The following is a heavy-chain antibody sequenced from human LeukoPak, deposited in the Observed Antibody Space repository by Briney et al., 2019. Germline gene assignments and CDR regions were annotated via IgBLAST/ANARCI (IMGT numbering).Heavy chain of an antibody. D-gene: IGHD2-2*01. Sequence: SETLSLTCAVYGGSFSGYYWSWIRQPPGKGLEWIGEINHSGSTNYNPSLKSRVTISVDTSKNQYSLKLSSVTAADTAVYYCARVSAAMVSYDYWGQGTLVTVSS. CDR3: ARVSAAMVSYDY. CDR2: INHSGST. J-gene: IGHJ4*02. V-gene: IGHV4-34*01. CDR1: GGSFSGYY.